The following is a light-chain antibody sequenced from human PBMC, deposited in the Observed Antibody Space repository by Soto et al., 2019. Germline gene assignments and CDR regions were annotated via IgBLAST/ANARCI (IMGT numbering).Light chain of an antibody. CDR3: QHYGTSPLT. CDR1: QSVSSNY. V-gene: IGKV3-20*01. J-gene: IGKJ4*01. Sequence: EIVLTQSPGTLSLSPGERATLSCRASQSVSSNYLAWYQQKPGQAPRLLINGASSRATGIPDRFSGSGSGTDFTLTISRLEPEDFAVYYCQHYGTSPLTFGGGTKVEIK. CDR2: GAS.